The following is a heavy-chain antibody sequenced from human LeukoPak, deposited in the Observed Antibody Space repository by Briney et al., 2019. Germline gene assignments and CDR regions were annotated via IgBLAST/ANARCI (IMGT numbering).Heavy chain of an antibody. D-gene: IGHD6-19*01. V-gene: IGHV3-66*01. CDR1: GFTVSSNY. CDR2: IYSGGST. J-gene: IGHJ6*02. Sequence: GGSLRLSCAASGFTVSSNYMSWVRQAPGKGLEWVSVIYSGGSTYYADSVKGRFTISRDNSKNTLYLQMNRLRAEDTAVYYCAREGAVAGTYYYGMDVWGQGTTVTVSS. CDR3: AREGAVAGTYYYGMDV.